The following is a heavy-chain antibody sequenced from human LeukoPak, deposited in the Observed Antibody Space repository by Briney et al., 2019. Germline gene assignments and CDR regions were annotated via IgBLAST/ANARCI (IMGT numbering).Heavy chain of an antibody. CDR1: GFTFSNYW. D-gene: IGHD6-19*01. V-gene: IGHV3-7*01. CDR3: AREWGRIAVAGGPGY. CDR2: IKQDGSER. J-gene: IGHJ4*02. Sequence: GESLRLSCAASGFTFSNYWMTWVRQAPGKGPEWVANIKQDGSERNYVDSVKGRFTISRDNSGNTLFLHMTSLRVEDTAVYYCAREWGRIAVAGGPGYWGQGALVTVSS.